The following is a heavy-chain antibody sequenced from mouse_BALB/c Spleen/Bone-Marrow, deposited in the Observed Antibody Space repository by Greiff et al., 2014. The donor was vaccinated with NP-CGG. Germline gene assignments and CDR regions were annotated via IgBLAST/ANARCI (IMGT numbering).Heavy chain of an antibody. Sequence: EVQLQQSGTVLARPGASVKMSCKASGYSFTSYWMHWVKQRPGQGLEWIGAIYPGSSDTSYNQKFKGKAKLTAVSSASTAYMELSSLTNEDSAVYYCTISPTMITTYSGAMDYWGQGTSVTVSA. CDR1: GYSFTSYW. CDR3: TISPTMITTYSGAMDY. D-gene: IGHD2-4*01. V-gene: IGHV1-5*01. CDR2: IYPGSSDT. J-gene: IGHJ4*01.